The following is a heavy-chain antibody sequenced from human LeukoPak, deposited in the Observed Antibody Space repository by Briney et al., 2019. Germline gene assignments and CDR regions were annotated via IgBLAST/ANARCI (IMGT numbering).Heavy chain of an antibody. D-gene: IGHD3-10*01. V-gene: IGHV3-23*01. Sequence: GGSLRLSCAASGFTFSSYAMSWVRQTPGKGLEWVSGISGSDASTYYTDSVKGRFTISRDNSKNTLYLHMNSLRAGDTAVYYCAKDVTYYFGSGSNPNWFDPWGQGTLVTVSS. CDR2: ISGSDAST. J-gene: IGHJ5*02. CDR1: GFTFSSYA. CDR3: AKDVTYYFGSGSNPNWFDP.